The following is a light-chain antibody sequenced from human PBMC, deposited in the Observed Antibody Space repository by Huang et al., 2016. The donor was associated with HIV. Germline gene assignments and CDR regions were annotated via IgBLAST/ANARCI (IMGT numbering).Light chain of an antibody. CDR1: QSVSSY. CDR2: EAS. V-gene: IGKV3-11*01. Sequence: EIVLTQSPATLSLSPGERATLSCRASQSVSSYLAWYQQKPGQAPRLLIYEASNRATGIPARFSGSGSGTDFTLTISSLGPEDFAVYYCQQRSNWPWTFGQGTKVEIK. J-gene: IGKJ1*01. CDR3: QQRSNWPWT.